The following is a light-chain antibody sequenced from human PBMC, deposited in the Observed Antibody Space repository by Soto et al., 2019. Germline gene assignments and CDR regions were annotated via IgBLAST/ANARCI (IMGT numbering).Light chain of an antibody. J-gene: IGKJ5*01. CDR2: GAS. CDR3: QQYGSSPPIT. V-gene: IGKV3-20*01. Sequence: DIVLTQSPGTLSLSAGERATLSCRASHSVGSSYLAWYQQKPGQAPSLLIYGASSRATGIPDRCSGSGSGRDFTITISRLEPEDFAVYYCQQYGSSPPITFGQGTRLEIK. CDR1: HSVGSSY.